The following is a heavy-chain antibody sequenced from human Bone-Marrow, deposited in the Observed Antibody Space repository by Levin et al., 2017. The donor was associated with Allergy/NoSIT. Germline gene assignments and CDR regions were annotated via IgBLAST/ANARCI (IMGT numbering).Heavy chain of an antibody. J-gene: IGHJ6*03. Sequence: SETLSLTCAVSGYSISSDYYWGWIRQPPGKGLEWIGNIYETGSTKYNPSLKSRVTISVDTPKNQFSLQLNSVTAADTAVYFCAREYYMDVWGKGTTVTVSS. CDR2: IYETGST. V-gene: IGHV4-38-2*02. CDR3: AREYYMDV. CDR1: GYSISSDYY.